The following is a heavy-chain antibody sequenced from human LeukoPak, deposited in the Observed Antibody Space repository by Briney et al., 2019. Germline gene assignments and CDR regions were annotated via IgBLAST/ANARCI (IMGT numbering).Heavy chain of an antibody. CDR2: VSGSGGNT. CDR1: GFTFSSYA. Sequence: SGGSLRLSCAASGFTFSSYAMTWVRQAPGKGLEWVSTVSGSGGNTYYADSVKGRFTISRDNSENTLYLQMNSLRAQDTAVYYCAKSLAVPGSPDYWGQGTLVTVSS. D-gene: IGHD6-19*01. CDR3: AKSLAVPGSPDY. J-gene: IGHJ4*02. V-gene: IGHV3-23*01.